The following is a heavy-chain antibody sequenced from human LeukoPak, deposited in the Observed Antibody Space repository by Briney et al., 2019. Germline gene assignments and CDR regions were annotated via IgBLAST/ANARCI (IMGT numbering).Heavy chain of an antibody. CDR2: IYYSGST. CDR3: ARGSGYESRNWFDP. Sequence: SETLSLTCTVSGGSISSGDYYWSWIRQPPGKGLEWIGYIYYSGSTYYNPSLKSRVTISVDTSKNQFSLKLSSVTAADTAVYYCARGSGYESRNWFDPWGQGTLVTVSS. D-gene: IGHD3-10*01. CDR1: GGSISSGDYY. V-gene: IGHV4-30-4*01. J-gene: IGHJ5*02.